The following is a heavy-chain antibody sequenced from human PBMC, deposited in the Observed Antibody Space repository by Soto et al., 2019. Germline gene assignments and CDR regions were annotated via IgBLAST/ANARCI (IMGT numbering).Heavy chain of an antibody. J-gene: IGHJ5*02. V-gene: IGHV4-31*02. CDR1: GGSISSGGYY. CDR3: ARDYYVSGSYSWAGNWFDP. D-gene: IGHD3-10*01. CDR2: IYYSGST. Sequence: SETLSLTCTVSGGSISSGGYYWSWIRQHPGKGLEWIGYIYYSGSTYYNPSLKSRVTISVDTSKNQFSLKLSSVTAADTAVYYCARDYYVSGSYSWAGNWFDPRGQGTLVPVSS.